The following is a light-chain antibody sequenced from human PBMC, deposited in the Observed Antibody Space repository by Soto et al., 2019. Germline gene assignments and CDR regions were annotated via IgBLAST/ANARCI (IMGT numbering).Light chain of an antibody. CDR2: AAS. V-gene: IGKV1-39*01. CDR3: QQSYSTPWT. CDR1: QSISSY. J-gene: IGKJ1*01. Sequence: IQITQSPSSLSSSVGYRVTIAARASQSISSYLNWYQQKPGKAPKLLIYAASSLQSGVPSRFSGSGSGTDFTLTISSLQPEDFATYYCQQSYSTPWTFGQGTKVDIK.